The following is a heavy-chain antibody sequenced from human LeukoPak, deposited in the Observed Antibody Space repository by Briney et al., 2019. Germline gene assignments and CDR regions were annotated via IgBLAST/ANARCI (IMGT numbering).Heavy chain of an antibody. J-gene: IGHJ4*02. CDR3: ARGPSVAARGDSSGWRLDY. V-gene: IGHV1-2*02. Sequence: ASVKVSCKASGYTFTGYYMHWVRQAPGQGLEWMGWINPNSGGTNYAQKFQGRVTITTDESTSTAYMELSSLRSEDTAVYYCARGPSVAARGDSSGWRLDYWGQGTLVTVSS. CDR1: GYTFTGYY. CDR2: INPNSGGT. D-gene: IGHD6-19*01.